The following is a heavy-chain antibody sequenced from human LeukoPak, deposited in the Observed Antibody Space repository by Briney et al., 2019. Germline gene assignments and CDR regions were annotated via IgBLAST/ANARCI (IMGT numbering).Heavy chain of an antibody. V-gene: IGHV3-48*04. CDR1: GFTLSTTS. J-gene: IGHJ4*02. D-gene: IGHD1-1*01. CDR3: ADNLSR. Sequence: GGSLRLSCAASGFTLSTTSMNWVRQAPWKGLEWISYIERSTNTMYYADSVKGRFTISRDSAKNSLYLQMNSLRAEDTAVYFCADNLSRWGQGTLVTVSS. CDR2: IERSTNTM.